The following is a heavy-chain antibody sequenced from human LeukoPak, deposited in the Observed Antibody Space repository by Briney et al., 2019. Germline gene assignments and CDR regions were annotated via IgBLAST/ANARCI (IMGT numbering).Heavy chain of an antibody. D-gene: IGHD1-26*01. J-gene: IGHJ4*02. CDR2: ISSSSSYI. CDR1: GFIFSSYG. V-gene: IGHV3-21*01. Sequence: GGSLRLSCAASGFIFSSYGMHWVRQAPGKGLEWVSSISSSSSYIYYADSVKGRFTISRDNAKNSLYLQMNSLRAEDTAVYYCASLTDIEAGAVRYWGQGTLVTVSS. CDR3: ASLTDIEAGAVRY.